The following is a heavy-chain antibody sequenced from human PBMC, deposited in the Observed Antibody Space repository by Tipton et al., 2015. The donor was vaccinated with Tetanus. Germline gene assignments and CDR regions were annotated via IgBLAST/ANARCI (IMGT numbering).Heavy chain of an antibody. D-gene: IGHD3-10*01. CDR2: INHTGST. J-gene: IGHJ4*02. CDR1: DGSFSAYY. Sequence: GLVKPSETLSLTCDVYDGSFSAYYWTWIRQPPGKGLEWIGEINHTGSTNYNPSLRRRVTISVDTSKSQFSLRLTSVTAADTAVYYCARSKLLWFGESLSGFDSWGQGTLVTVSA. V-gene: IGHV4-34*01. CDR3: ARSKLLWFGESLSGFDS.